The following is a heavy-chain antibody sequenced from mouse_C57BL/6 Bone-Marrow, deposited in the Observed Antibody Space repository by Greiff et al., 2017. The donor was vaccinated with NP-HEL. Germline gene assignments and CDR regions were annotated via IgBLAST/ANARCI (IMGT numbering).Heavy chain of an antibody. J-gene: IGHJ3*01. D-gene: IGHD2-2*01. Sequence: EVQLQQSGPVLVKPGASVKMSCKASGYTFTDYYMNWVKQSHGKSLEWIGVINPYNGGTSYNQKFKGKATLTVDKSSSTAYMELNSLTSEDSAVYYCAKSTMVTRFAYWGQGTLVTVSA. CDR2: INPYNGGT. CDR1: GYTFTDYY. V-gene: IGHV1-19*01. CDR3: AKSTMVTRFAY.